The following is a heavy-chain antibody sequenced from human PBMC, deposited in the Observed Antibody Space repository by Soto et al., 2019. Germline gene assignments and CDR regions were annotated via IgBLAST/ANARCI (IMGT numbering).Heavy chain of an antibody. V-gene: IGHV3-33*01. Sequence: QVQLVESGGGVVQPGRSLRLSCAASRFTFSSYGMHWVRQAPGKGLEWVAVIWYDGSNKHYADSVKGRFTISRDNSKNTLYLQMNSLRAEDTAVYYCARERGSSSRYYFDYWGQGTLVTVSS. D-gene: IGHD6-13*01. CDR1: RFTFSSYG. CDR3: ARERGSSSRYYFDY. CDR2: IWYDGSNK. J-gene: IGHJ4*02.